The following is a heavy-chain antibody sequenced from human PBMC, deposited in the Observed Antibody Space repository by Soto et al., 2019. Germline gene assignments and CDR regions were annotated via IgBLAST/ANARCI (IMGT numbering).Heavy chain of an antibody. CDR1: GFTFSSYA. D-gene: IGHD2-8*01. CDR2: ISGSGGST. CDR3: AKDLEVGMVYDPYYFDY. Sequence: GGSLRLSCAASGFTFSSYAMSWVRQVPGKGLEWVSAISGSGGSTYYADSVKGRFTISRDNSKNTLYLQMNSLRAEDTAVYYCAKDLEVGMVYDPYYFDYWGQGTLVTVSS. V-gene: IGHV3-23*01. J-gene: IGHJ4*02.